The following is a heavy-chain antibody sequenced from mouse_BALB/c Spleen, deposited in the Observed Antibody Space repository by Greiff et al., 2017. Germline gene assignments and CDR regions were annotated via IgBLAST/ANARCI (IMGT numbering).Heavy chain of an antibody. J-gene: IGHJ4*01. V-gene: IGHV1-54*01. CDR3: ARWDGYDYAMDY. Sequence: VQLQQSGAELVRPGTSVKVSCKASGYAFTNYLIEWVKQRPGQGLEWIGVINPGSGGTNYNEKFKGKATLTADKSSSIAYMQLSSLTSDDSAVYVCARWDGYDYAMDYWGQGTSVTVSS. D-gene: IGHD1-2*01. CDR1: GYAFTNYL. CDR2: INPGSGGT.